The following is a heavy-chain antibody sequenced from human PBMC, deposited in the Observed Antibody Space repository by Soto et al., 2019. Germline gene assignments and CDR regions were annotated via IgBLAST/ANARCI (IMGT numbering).Heavy chain of an antibody. D-gene: IGHD3-10*01. CDR2: IYYSGST. Sequence: QVQLQESGPGLVKPSQTLSLTCTVSGGSISSGGYYWSWIRQHPGKGLEWIGYIYYSGSTYYNTSLKSRVTISVDTSKNQFSLKLSSVTAADTAVYYCARPHYGSGAGGAFDIWGQGTMVTVSS. CDR3: ARPHYGSGAGGAFDI. CDR1: GGSISSGGYY. J-gene: IGHJ3*02. V-gene: IGHV4-31*03.